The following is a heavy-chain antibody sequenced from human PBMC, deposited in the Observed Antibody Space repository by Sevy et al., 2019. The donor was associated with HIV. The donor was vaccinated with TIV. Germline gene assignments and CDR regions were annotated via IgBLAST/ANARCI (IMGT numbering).Heavy chain of an antibody. CDR1: GYTLTQLS. CDR2: FDPEDGER. Sequence: ASVKVSCKVSGYTLTQLSMHWVRPAPGKGLEWLGSFDPEDGERIYAQKFQDRFTMTEETSTDTAYMELSSLRSEDTAIYYCATGREYYEGNSGYFDYWGQGTLVTVSS. J-gene: IGHJ4*02. D-gene: IGHD3-3*01. CDR3: ATGREYYEGNSGYFDY. V-gene: IGHV1-24*01.